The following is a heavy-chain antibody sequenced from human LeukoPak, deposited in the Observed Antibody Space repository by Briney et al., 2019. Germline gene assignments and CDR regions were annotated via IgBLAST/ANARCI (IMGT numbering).Heavy chain of an antibody. CDR1: GYTFSTYD. CDR3: ARGGVRGYKYGLDYFIY. J-gene: IGHJ4*02. V-gene: IGHV1-8*03. D-gene: IGHD3-16*01. Sequence: ASVKVSCKASGYTFSTYDINWVRQATGQGLEWMGWMNPDRGNTGYAQKFQGRVTITRNTSISTVYMELSSLRSEDTAAYYCARGGVRGYKYGLDYFIYCGQGTLVTVSS. CDR2: MNPDRGNT.